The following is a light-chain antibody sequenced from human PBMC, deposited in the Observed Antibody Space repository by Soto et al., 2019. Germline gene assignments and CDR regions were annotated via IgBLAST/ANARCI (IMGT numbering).Light chain of an antibody. CDR2: GAS. V-gene: IGKV3-20*01. CDR1: QSISSSY. J-gene: IGKJ4*01. CDR3: QQYGSSPLT. Sequence: EIVLTQSPGTLSLSPGEGGTLSCRASQSISSSYLAWYQQKPGQTPRLLIYGASSRATGIPDRFSGSGSGTDFTLTISRLEPEDFAMYYCQQYGSSPLTFGGGTKVEIK.